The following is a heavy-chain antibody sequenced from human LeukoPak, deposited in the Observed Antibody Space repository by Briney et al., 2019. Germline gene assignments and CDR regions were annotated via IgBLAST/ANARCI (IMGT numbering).Heavy chain of an antibody. CDR1: GGSISSYY. CDR2: IYYSGST. V-gene: IGHV4-59*01. D-gene: IGHD3-22*01. J-gene: IGHJ3*02. CDR3: ARTPYYYDSSGYAFDI. Sequence: SETLSLTCTVSGGSISSYYWSWIRQPPGKGLEWIGYIYYSGSTNYNPSLKSRVTISVDTSKNQFSLKLSSVTAADTAVYYCARTPYYYDSSGYAFDIWGQGTMVTVSS.